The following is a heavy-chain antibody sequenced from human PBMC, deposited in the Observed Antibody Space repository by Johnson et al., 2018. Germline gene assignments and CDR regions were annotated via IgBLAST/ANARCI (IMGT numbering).Heavy chain of an antibody. CDR2: ISDSGCST. J-gene: IGHJ4*02. Sequence: VQLQESGGGLVQPGGSLRLSCAASGFTFNNYAMSWVRQAPGKGLEWVSGISDSGCSTDYADSVKGRFTISRDNAKNTLYLKMNSLRAEDTAVYYCARMTESYCSSIRCLMVDYWGQGTLVTVSS. CDR3: ARMTESYCSSIRCLMVDY. V-gene: IGHV3-23*01. D-gene: IGHD2-2*01. CDR1: GFTFNNYA.